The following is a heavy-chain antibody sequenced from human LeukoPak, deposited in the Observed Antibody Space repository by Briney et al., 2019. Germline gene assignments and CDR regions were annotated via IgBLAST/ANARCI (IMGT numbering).Heavy chain of an antibody. Sequence: GRSLRLSCAASGFTFSSYSMNWVRQAPGKGLEWVSSISSSSSYIYYADSVKGRFTISRDNAKNSLYLQMNSLRAEDTAVYYCAREGYSRGHDAFDIWGQGTMVTVSS. CDR2: ISSSSSYI. V-gene: IGHV3-21*04. J-gene: IGHJ3*02. D-gene: IGHD1-26*01. CDR3: AREGYSRGHDAFDI. CDR1: GFTFSSYS.